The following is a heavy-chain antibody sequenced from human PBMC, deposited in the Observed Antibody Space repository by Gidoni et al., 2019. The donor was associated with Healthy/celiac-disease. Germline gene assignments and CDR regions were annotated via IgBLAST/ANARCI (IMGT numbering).Heavy chain of an antibody. CDR1: GGTFSSYA. CDR3: ARVGWGRYSSSWYVGRGGAFDY. CDR2: IIPIFGTA. D-gene: IGHD6-13*01. V-gene: IGHV1-69*06. Sequence: QVQLVQSGAEVKKPGSSVKVSCKASGGTFSSYAISWVRQAPGQGLEWMGGIIPIFGTANYAQKFQGRVTITADKSTSTAYMELSSLRSEDTAVYYCARVGWGRYSSSWYVGRGGAFDYWGQGTLVTVSS. J-gene: IGHJ4*02.